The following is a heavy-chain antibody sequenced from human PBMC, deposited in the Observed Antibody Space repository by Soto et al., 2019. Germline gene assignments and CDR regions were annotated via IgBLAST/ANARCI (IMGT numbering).Heavy chain of an antibody. J-gene: IGHJ4*02. CDR3: ARVHDYGDYDFDY. D-gene: IGHD4-17*01. CDR1: GYRFTSYA. V-gene: IGHV1-3*01. CDR2: INAGNGNT. Sequence: ASVKLSCTASGYRFTSYAMHWVRQAPGQRLEWMGWINAGNGNTKYSQKFQGRVTITRDTSASTAYMELSSLRSEDTAVYYCARVHDYGDYDFDYWGQGTLVTVSS.